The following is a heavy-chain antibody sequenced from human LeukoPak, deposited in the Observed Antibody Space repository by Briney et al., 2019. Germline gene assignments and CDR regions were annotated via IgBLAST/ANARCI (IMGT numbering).Heavy chain of an antibody. D-gene: IGHD3-22*01. CDR1: GFTFSSCW. CDR3: ARALGFYYDSSGYYDLDY. V-gene: IGHV3-7*01. Sequence: PGGSLRLSCAASGFTFSSCWMSWVRQAPGKGLEWVANIKQDGSEKYYVDSVKGRFTISRDNAKNSLYLQMNSLRAEDTAVYYCARALGFYYDSSGYYDLDYWGQGTLVTVSS. J-gene: IGHJ4*02. CDR2: IKQDGSEK.